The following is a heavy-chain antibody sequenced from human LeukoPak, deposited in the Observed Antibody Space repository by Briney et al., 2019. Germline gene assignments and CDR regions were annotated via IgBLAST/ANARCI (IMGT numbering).Heavy chain of an antibody. CDR2: IIPIFGTA. CDR1: GGTFSSYA. V-gene: IGHV1-69*05. Sequence: ASVKVSCKASGGTFSSYAISWVRQAPGQGLEWMGGIIPIFGTANYAQKFQGRVTMTRDMSTSTVYMELSSLRSEDTAVYYCARGELPTYYYDSSGLIDYWGQGTLVTVSS. CDR3: ARGELPTYYYDSSGLIDY. D-gene: IGHD3-22*01. J-gene: IGHJ4*02.